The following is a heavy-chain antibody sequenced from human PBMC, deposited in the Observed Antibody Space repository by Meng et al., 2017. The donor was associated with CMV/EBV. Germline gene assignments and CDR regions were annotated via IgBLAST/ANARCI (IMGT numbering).Heavy chain of an antibody. Sequence: HLPRRGAGLVKPSGPLSPTCTGQCWSFSGYYWSGLRQPPGKGLEGIGEINHSGSTNYNPSLKSRVTISVDTSKNQFSLKLSSVTAADTAVYYCARGGNWFDPWGQGTLVTVSS. V-gene: IGHV4-34*01. CDR2: INHSGST. CDR1: CWSFSGYY. J-gene: IGHJ5*02. CDR3: ARGGNWFDP.